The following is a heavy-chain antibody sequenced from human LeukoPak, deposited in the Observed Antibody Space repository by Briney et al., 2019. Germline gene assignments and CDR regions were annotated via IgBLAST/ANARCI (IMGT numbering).Heavy chain of an antibody. CDR2: IRYDGSNK. CDR3: ATNYGSGSPYGMDV. D-gene: IGHD3-10*01. J-gene: IGHJ6*02. Sequence: PGGSLRLSCAASGFTFSNYGTHWVRQAPGKGLEWVAFIRYDGSNKYYADSVKGRFTISRDNSKNTLYLQMNSLRAEDTAVYYCATNYGSGSPYGMDVWGQGTTVTVSS. V-gene: IGHV3-30*02. CDR1: GFTFSNYG.